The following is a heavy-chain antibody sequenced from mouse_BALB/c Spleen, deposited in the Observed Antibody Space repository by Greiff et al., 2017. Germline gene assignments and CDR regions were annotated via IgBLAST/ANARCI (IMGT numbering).Heavy chain of an antibody. CDR2: INPSNGGT. J-gene: IGHJ4*01. V-gene: IGHV1S81*02. D-gene: IGHD1-1*01. CDR3: TRDYYGSSYYYAMDY. Sequence: QVQLQQPGAELVKPGASVKLSCKASGYTFTSYYMYWVKQRPGQGLEWIGGINPSNGGTNFNEKFKSKATLTVDKSSSTAYMQLSSLTSEDSAVYYCTRDYYGSSYYYAMDYWGQGTSVTVSS. CDR1: GYTFTSYY.